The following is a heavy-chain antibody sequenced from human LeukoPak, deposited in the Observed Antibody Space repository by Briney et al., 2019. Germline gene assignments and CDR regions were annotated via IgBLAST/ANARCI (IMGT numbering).Heavy chain of an antibody. CDR3: ARESGGWFDP. CDR2: INHSGST. D-gene: IGHD1-26*01. J-gene: IGHJ5*02. V-gene: IGHV4-34*01. CDR1: GGSFSGYY. Sequence: SETLSLTCAVYGGSFSGYYWSWIRQPPGKGLEWIGEINHSGSTNYNPSLKSRVTMSVDTSNNQFSLKLSSVTAADTAVYYCARESGGWFDPWGQGTLVTVSS.